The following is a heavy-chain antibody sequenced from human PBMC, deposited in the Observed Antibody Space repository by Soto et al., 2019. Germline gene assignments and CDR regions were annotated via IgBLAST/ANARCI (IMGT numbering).Heavy chain of an antibody. CDR2: INPNSGGT. J-gene: IGHJ6*02. D-gene: IGHD3-10*01. CDR1: GYTFTGYY. Sequence: ASVKVSCKASGYTFTGYYMHWVRQAPGQGLEWMGWINPNSGGTNYAQKFQGRVTMTRDTSISTAYMELSRPRSDDTAVYYCARDGTGGSGSYYGYYYGMDVWGQGTTVTVSS. V-gene: IGHV1-2*02. CDR3: ARDGTGGSGSYYGYYYGMDV.